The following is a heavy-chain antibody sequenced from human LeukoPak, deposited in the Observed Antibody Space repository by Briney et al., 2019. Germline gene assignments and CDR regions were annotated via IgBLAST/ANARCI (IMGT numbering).Heavy chain of an antibody. J-gene: IGHJ4*02. Sequence: SVKVSCTASGFTFISSAVQWVRQARGQRPEWIGWIVAGSGNTNYAQKFQERVTITSDMSTSTAYMELRSLRSEDTAVYYCAAVLYYGSLYGFDYWGQGTLVTVSS. CDR2: IVAGSGNT. CDR1: GFTFISSA. V-gene: IGHV1-58*01. D-gene: IGHD3-10*01. CDR3: AAVLYYGSLYGFDY.